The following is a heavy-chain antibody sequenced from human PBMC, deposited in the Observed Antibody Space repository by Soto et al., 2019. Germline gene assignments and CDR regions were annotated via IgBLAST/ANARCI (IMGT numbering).Heavy chain of an antibody. CDR3: AKDIGMATIRTNFDH. CDR2: ISGSGTST. D-gene: IGHD5-12*01. Sequence: EVQLLESGGGLVQPGGSLRLSCAASGFTFSSYAMSWVRQAPGKGLDWVSGISGSGTSTYYADSVKGRFTISRDNSKNTLYLQMNSLRVEDAAVYYCAKDIGMATIRTNFDHWGQGALVIVSS. J-gene: IGHJ4*02. V-gene: IGHV3-23*01. CDR1: GFTFSSYA.